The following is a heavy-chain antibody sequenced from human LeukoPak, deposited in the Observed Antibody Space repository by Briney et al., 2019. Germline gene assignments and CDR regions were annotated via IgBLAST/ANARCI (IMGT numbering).Heavy chain of an antibody. CDR3: AKDRKRYCSGGSCYELDY. Sequence: PGGSLRLSCAASGFTFSSYAMSWVRQAPGKGLEWVSAISGSGGSTYYADSVKGRFTISRDNSKDTLYLQMNSLRAEDTAVYYCAKDRKRYCSGGSCYELDYWGQGTLVTVSS. CDR1: GFTFSSYA. CDR2: ISGSGGST. V-gene: IGHV3-23*01. J-gene: IGHJ4*02. D-gene: IGHD2-15*01.